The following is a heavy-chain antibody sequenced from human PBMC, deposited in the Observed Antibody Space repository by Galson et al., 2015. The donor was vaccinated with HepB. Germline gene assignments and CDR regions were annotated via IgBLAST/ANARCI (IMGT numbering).Heavy chain of an antibody. CDR2: INPSGGSA. CDR1: GFTFTAYY. Sequence: SVKVSCKASGFTFTAYYFHWIRQAPGQGLEWMGVINPSGGSATYTQKFQGRVTMTMDTSTSTVYMQLSRLRPEDTAVFYCARRRAAGLLRRNNHGMDVWGQGTTVTVS. J-gene: IGHJ6*02. CDR3: ARRRAAGLLRRNNHGMDV. D-gene: IGHD6-13*01. V-gene: IGHV1-46*01.